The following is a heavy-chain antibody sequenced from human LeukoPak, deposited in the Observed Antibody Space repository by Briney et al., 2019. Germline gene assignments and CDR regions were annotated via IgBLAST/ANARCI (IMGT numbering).Heavy chain of an antibody. CDR2: IYYTGST. J-gene: IGHJ3*02. Sequence: SETLSLTCTVSGDSITSYYWSWVRQPPGKGLEWIGYIYYTGSTNYNPSLKSRVTMSVDTSKNQFSLKLTSVTAADTALYYCAKSNGYGLVDIWGQGTMVTVSS. V-gene: IGHV4-59*01. D-gene: IGHD3-10*01. CDR3: AKSNGYGLVDI. CDR1: GDSITSYY.